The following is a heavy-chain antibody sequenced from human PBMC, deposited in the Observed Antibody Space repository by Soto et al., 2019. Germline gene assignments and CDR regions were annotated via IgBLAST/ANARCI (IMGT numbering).Heavy chain of an antibody. Sequence: AGSLRLSCAASGFTFDHYSMNWVRQTPGKKLEWVSSISASSSYIYCADSLKGRFTISRDNAKNSLSLQINNLRAEDTAVYYCARMKRLYYDISGYLKPDGFDIWGQGTMVTVSS. J-gene: IGHJ3*02. CDR3: ARMKRLYYDISGYLKPDGFDI. V-gene: IGHV3-21*01. CDR2: ISASSSYI. CDR1: GFTFDHYS. D-gene: IGHD3-22*01.